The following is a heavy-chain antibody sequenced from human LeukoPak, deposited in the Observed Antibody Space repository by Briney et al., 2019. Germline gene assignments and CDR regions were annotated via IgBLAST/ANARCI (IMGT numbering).Heavy chain of an antibody. J-gene: IGHJ4*02. CDR3: ARGITAAAVTKFDY. CDR2: IHPSDSDT. V-gene: IGHV5-51*01. CDR1: GYSFTNHW. D-gene: IGHD6-13*01. Sequence: GESLKISCKGFGYSFTNHWIGWVRQMPGKGLEWMGIIHPSDSDTRYSPSFQGQVTISADRSVSTAYLQWSSLKASDSAMYYCARGITAAAVTKFDYWGQGTLVTVS.